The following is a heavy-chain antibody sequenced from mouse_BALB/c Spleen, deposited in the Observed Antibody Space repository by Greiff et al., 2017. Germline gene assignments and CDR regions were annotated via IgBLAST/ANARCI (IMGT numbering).Heavy chain of an antibody. CDR1: GYTFTDCW. CDR2: IDTSDSYT. J-gene: IGHJ4*01. CDR3: SRSGGNFAMDY. V-gene: IGHV1-69*01. Sequence: VQLQQPGAELVMPGASVKMSCKASGYTFTDCWMHWVKQRPGQGLEWIGAIDTSDSYTSYNQKFKGKATLTVDESSSTAYMQLSSLTSEDSAVYYCSRSGGNFAMDYWGQGTSVTVSS.